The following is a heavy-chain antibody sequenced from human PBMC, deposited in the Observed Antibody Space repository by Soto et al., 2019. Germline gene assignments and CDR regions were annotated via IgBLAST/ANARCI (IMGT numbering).Heavy chain of an antibody. CDR2: INTDGSDT. CDR3: VRDQDSSGWTPFDY. Sequence: GSLRLSCAASGFTFSTYWMHWVRQAPGKGPVWVSRINTDGSDTSHADSVKGRFTISRDNAKNTLYLQMNSLRAEDTAVYYCVRDQDSSGWTPFDYWGQGTLVTVSS. J-gene: IGHJ4*02. V-gene: IGHV3-74*01. D-gene: IGHD6-19*01. CDR1: GFTFSTYW.